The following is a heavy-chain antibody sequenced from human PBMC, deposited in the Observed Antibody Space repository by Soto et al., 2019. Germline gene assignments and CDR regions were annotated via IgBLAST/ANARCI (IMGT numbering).Heavy chain of an antibody. CDR2: IDPSDSDT. Sequence: EVQLVQSGAEVKKPGASLRISCKGSGYSFTSYWISWVRQMPGKGLEWMGRIDPSDSDTNYSPSFQGHVTISADKSISTAYLQWSGLKASDTAMYYCARGDVVVVAATRGSAYWGQGTLVTVSS. J-gene: IGHJ4*02. V-gene: IGHV5-10-1*03. D-gene: IGHD2-15*01. CDR1: GYSFTSYW. CDR3: ARGDVVVVAATRGSAY.